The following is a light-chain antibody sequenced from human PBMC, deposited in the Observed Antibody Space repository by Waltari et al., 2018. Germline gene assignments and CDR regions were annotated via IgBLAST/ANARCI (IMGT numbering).Light chain of an antibody. J-gene: IGKJ2*01. V-gene: IGKV3-11*01. CDR1: PSVSIY. CDR3: QQRRHWPSYT. CDR2: DTS. Sequence: IVLTQSPATLSLSPGERATLSCRASPSVSIYLAWYQQKPGRSPRLLIYDTSNRAAGVPARFTGSGSGTDFTLTISSLEPDDFAVYDCQQRRHWPSYTFGQGTRLEIK.